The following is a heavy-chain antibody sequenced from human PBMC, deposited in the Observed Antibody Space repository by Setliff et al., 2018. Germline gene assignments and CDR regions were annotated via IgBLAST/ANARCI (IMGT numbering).Heavy chain of an antibody. Sequence: SVKVSCKASGGTFSSYAISWVRQAPGQGLEWMGGIIPILAIANYAQKFQGRVTITADKSTSTAYMELSSLRSEDTAMYYCARHSRAALVATIVYYYYYMDVWGKGTTVTVSS. J-gene: IGHJ6*03. CDR2: IIPILAIA. CDR3: ARHSRAALVATIVYYYYYMDV. D-gene: IGHD5-12*01. CDR1: GGTFSSYA. V-gene: IGHV1-69*10.